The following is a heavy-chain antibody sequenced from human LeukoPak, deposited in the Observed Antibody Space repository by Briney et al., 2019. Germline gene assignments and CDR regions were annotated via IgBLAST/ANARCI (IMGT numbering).Heavy chain of an antibody. Sequence: PGGSLRLSCAASGFTVSSNYMSWVRQAPRKGLEWVSVIYSGGSTYYADSVKGRFTISRDNAKNTLYLQMNSLRAEDTAVYYCAREGSGWPIDYWGQGTLVTVSS. CDR2: IYSGGST. V-gene: IGHV3-66*02. CDR1: GFTVSSNY. D-gene: IGHD6-19*01. J-gene: IGHJ4*02. CDR3: AREGSGWPIDY.